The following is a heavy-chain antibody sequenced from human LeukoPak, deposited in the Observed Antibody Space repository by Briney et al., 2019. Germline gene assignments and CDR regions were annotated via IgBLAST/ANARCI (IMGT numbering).Heavy chain of an antibody. CDR3: ARPLETPDYGDYYFDY. D-gene: IGHD4-17*01. Sequence: GESLKISCKGSGYSFTSYWIGWVRQMPGKGLEWMGIIYPGDSDIRYSPSFQGQVTISADKSISTAYLQWSSLKASGTAMYYCARPLETPDYGDYYFDYWGQGTLVTVSS. J-gene: IGHJ4*02. CDR2: IYPGDSDI. CDR1: GYSFTSYW. V-gene: IGHV5-51*01.